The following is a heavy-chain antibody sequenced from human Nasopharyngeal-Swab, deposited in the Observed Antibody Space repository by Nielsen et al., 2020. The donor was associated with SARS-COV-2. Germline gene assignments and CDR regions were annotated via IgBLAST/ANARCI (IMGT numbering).Heavy chain of an antibody. V-gene: IGHV1-46*01. J-gene: IGHJ5*02. CDR3: AREDIGVVPVAMGYNWFDP. CDR2: INPSAGST. CDR1: GYTFTSYY. Sequence: ASVQVSCKASGYTFTSYYIHWVRQAPGQGLEWMGIINPSAGSTSYAQKFQGRVTMTRDTSTSTVSMELSSLRSEDTAVYYCAREDIGVVPVAMGYNWFDPWGQGTLVTVSS. D-gene: IGHD2-2*01.